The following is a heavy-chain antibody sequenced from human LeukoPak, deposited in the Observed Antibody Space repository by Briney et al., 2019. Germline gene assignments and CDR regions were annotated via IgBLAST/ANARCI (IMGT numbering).Heavy chain of an antibody. D-gene: IGHD3-22*01. J-gene: IGHJ4*02. CDR3: PRGLQYYYDSSGYRVGYYFDY. CDR2: IWYDGSNT. Sequence: LPRRSLRLSCAATGFTFSSYGMPRLRHAPGNGVGWVAVIWYDGSNTYYADSVKGRFAISKDNSKNSLYLQMNSLRAEDTVVSYWPRGLQYYYDSSGYRVGYYFDYWGQGTLVTVSS. CDR1: GFTFSSYG. V-gene: IGHV3-33*01.